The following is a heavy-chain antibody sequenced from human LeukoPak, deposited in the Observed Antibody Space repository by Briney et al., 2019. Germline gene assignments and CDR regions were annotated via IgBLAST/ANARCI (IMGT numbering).Heavy chain of an antibody. D-gene: IGHD1-14*01. Sequence: GGSLRLSCAASGFTFSGSAMHWVRQASGKGLEWLGRIRSKANSYATAYAASVKGRFTISRDDSKNTAYLQMNSLKTEDTAVYYCARGRYSDYWGQGTLVTVSS. CDR3: ARGRYSDY. CDR1: GFTFSGSA. J-gene: IGHJ4*02. V-gene: IGHV3-73*01. CDR2: IRSKANSYAT.